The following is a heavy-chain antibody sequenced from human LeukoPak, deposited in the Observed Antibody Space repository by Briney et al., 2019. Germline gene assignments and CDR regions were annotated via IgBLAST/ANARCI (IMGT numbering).Heavy chain of an antibody. Sequence: ASVKVSCKASGYTFTSYAITWVRQAPGQGLEWMGWISSYNGNTNYAQKLQGRVTMTTETSTSTAYMELRSLRSDDTAVYYCARVTLSEIIVFDIWGQGTMVTVSS. CDR2: ISSYNGNT. J-gene: IGHJ3*02. CDR3: ARVTLSEIIVFDI. V-gene: IGHV1-18*01. CDR1: GYTFTSYA. D-gene: IGHD1-26*01.